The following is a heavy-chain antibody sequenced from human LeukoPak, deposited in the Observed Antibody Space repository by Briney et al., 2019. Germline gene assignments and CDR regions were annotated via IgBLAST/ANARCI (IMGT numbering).Heavy chain of an antibody. V-gene: IGHV1-69*02. CDR2: IIPILGVA. Sequence: SVKVSCKASGGTFSGDTISWVRQAPGQGLEWMGRIIPILGVANYAQKFQGRVTITADKSTSTAYMELSSLRSEDTAVYYCARAQGVVVVAANYDYWGQGTLVTVSS. CDR1: GGTFSGDT. CDR3: ARAQGVVVVAANYDY. J-gene: IGHJ4*02. D-gene: IGHD2-15*01.